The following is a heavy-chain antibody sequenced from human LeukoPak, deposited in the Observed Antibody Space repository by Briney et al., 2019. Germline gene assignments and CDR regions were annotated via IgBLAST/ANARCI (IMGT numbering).Heavy chain of an antibody. V-gene: IGHV1-69*05. D-gene: IGHD6-6*01. Sequence: SVKVSCKASGGTFSSNAISWVRQAPGQGLEWMGRIIPIFGTANYAQKFQGRVTITTDESTSTAYMELSSLRSEDTAVYYCAREDGTSSIDYWGQGTLVTVSS. J-gene: IGHJ4*02. CDR1: GGTFSSNA. CDR3: AREDGTSSIDY. CDR2: IIPIFGTA.